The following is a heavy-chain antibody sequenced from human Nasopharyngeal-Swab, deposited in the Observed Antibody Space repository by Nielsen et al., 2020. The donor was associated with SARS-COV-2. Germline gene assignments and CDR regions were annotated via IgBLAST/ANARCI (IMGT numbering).Heavy chain of an antibody. CDR2: IYYSGST. V-gene: IGHV4-59*01. CDR3: ARGVVGNYDYVWGSYRYDNWFDP. J-gene: IGHJ5*02. D-gene: IGHD3-16*02. Sequence: IRQPPGKGLEWIGYIYYSGSTNYNPSLKSRVTISVDTSKNQFSLKLSSVTAADTAVYYCARGVVGNYDYVWGSYRYDNWFDPWGQGTLVTVSS.